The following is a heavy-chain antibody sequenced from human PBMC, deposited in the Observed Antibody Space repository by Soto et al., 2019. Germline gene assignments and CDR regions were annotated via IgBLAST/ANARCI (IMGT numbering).Heavy chain of an antibody. CDR1: GFTLRSYG. CDR2: IWFDGSKT. V-gene: IGHV3-33*01. J-gene: IGHJ5*02. CDR3: VRDSVSLFSCGGDCNSLDA. Sequence: QAQLVESGGGVVQPGESLRLSCAASGFTLRSYGVHWVRQAPGKELEWVAVIWFDGSKTYYGDSVRGRFIASRDNAKNTVYLQMNSLTAEDTAVYYCVRDSVSLFSCGGDCNSLDAWGRGSLVSVSS. D-gene: IGHD2-21*02.